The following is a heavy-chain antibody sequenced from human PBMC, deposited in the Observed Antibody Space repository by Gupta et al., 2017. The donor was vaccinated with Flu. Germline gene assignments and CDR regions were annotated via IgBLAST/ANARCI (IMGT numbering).Heavy chain of an antibody. J-gene: IGHJ4*02. CDR2: FYHSGAT. V-gene: IGHV4-39*01. Sequence: QLQLQESRPGLVKPSETLSLTCTVSGGSISSDYYYWGWIRQRPGQGLEWIASFYHSGATHYNPSLKSRFTISGDTSKNQFSLKLSSVTAADTAVYYCARLRGYSYGYADYWGQGTLVTVSS. CDR1: GGSISSDYYY. CDR3: ARLRGYSYGYADY. D-gene: IGHD5-18*01.